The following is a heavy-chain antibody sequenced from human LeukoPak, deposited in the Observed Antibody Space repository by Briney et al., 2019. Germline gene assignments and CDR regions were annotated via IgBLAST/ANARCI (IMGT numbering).Heavy chain of an antibody. CDR3: ARVRIGVRGVIQQGFDY. D-gene: IGHD3-10*01. V-gene: IGHV1-2*02. CDR1: GYTFTGYY. CDR2: INPNSGGT. Sequence: GASVKVSCKASGYTFTGYYMHWVRQAPGQGLEWMGWINPNSGGTNYAQKFQGRVTMTRDTSISTAYMELSRLRSDDTAVYYCARVRIGVRGVIQQGFDYWGQGTLVTASS. J-gene: IGHJ4*02.